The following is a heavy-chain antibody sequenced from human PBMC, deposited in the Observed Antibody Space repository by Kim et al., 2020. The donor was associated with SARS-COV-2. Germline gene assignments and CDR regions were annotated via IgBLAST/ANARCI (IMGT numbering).Heavy chain of an antibody. D-gene: IGHD1-26*01. CDR1: GFTFRSYS. CDR2: IRSGGNTI. Sequence: GGSLRLSCAASGFTFRSYSMNWVRQAPGKGPEWVSYIRSGGNTIFYADSVKGRFTISRDDAKNSMFLQMNSLRDEDTAVYHCARGLQYSLDLWGQGILVTVSS. V-gene: IGHV3-48*02. J-gene: IGHJ4*02. CDR3: ARGLQYSLDL.